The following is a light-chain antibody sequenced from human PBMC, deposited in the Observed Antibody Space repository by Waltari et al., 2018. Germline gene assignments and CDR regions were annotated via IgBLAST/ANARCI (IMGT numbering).Light chain of an antibody. J-gene: IGLJ2*01. V-gene: IGLV1-40*01. CDR3: QSYDSSLGGSV. Sequence: QSVLTQPPSVSGAPGQRVTISCTGSSPNIGAGYDVNWYQQIPGKAPKLLICGNSNRPSVGPDRISGSKSGTSASLAITGLQAEDEADYYCQSYDSSLGGSVFGGGTKLTVL. CDR1: SPNIGAGYD. CDR2: GNS.